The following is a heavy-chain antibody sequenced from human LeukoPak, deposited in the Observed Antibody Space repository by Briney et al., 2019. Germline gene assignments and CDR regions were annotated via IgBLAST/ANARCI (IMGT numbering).Heavy chain of an antibody. Sequence: SETLSLTCTVSGDSISSHYWSWIRQPPGKGLEWIAYIYDTGTTVSNPSLKSRVSMSLGRSKNEFSLQLTSVTAADTAVYYCAGIWYSSGYYFDYWGQGTLVTVSS. CDR3: AGIWYSSGYYFDY. V-gene: IGHV4-59*11. CDR2: IYDTGTT. D-gene: IGHD6-19*01. J-gene: IGHJ4*02. CDR1: GDSISSHY.